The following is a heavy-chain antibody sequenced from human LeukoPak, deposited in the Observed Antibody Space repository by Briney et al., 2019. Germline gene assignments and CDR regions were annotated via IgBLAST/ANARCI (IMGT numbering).Heavy chain of an antibody. Sequence: GASVTVSCKVSGYTLIALSIHWVRQAPGKGLEWMGGFDPEDGETIYAQRFQGRFTMTEDTSTDTAYMELSSLTSEDTAVYYCASGFAYQYFDSWGQGTLVTVSS. D-gene: IGHD2-2*01. CDR1: GYTLIALS. J-gene: IGHJ4*02. V-gene: IGHV1-24*01. CDR3: ASGFAYQYFDS. CDR2: FDPEDGET.